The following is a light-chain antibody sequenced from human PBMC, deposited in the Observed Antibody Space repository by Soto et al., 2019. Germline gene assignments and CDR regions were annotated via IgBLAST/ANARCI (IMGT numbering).Light chain of an antibody. Sequence: IVMTQSPATLSVSPGEGATLSCRASQSVISSLAWYQQKPGQAPRLLLYGASARAGGIPARFSGSGSGTEFTLTISSLQSEDFAVYYCQQYNYWPRTFGQGTKLEIK. J-gene: IGKJ2*01. CDR2: GAS. CDR1: QSVISS. CDR3: QQYNYWPRT. V-gene: IGKV3-15*01.